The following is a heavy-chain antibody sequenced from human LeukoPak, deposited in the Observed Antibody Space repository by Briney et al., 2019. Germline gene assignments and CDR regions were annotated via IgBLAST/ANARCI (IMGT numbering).Heavy chain of an antibody. CDR1: GFTFNIYA. CDR3: ARGNRRDDSAYWAEAFDI. V-gene: IGHV3-30-3*01. D-gene: IGHD3-22*01. J-gene: IGHJ3*02. Sequence: PGGSLRLSCAASGFTFNIYAMHWVRQAPGKGLEWVAVISYDGTNKYYADSVRGRFTFSRDNSKNTLYLQLNTLRPEDTAVYYCARGNRRDDSAYWAEAFDIWGQGTMVTVSS. CDR2: ISYDGTNK.